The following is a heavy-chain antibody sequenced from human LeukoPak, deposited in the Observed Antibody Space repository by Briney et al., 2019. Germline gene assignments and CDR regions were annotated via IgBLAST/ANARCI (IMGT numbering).Heavy chain of an antibody. CDR3: ARDWLRLGGYYLDY. CDR2: IKQDGSEK. CDR1: GFTFSSYW. D-gene: IGHD3-3*01. V-gene: IGHV3-7*01. Sequence: GSLRLSCAASGFTFSSYWMSWVRQAPGKGLEWVANIKQDGSEKYYVDSVKGRFTISRDNAKNSLYLQMNSLRAEDTAVYYCARDWLRLGGYYLDYWGQGTLVTVSS. J-gene: IGHJ4*02.